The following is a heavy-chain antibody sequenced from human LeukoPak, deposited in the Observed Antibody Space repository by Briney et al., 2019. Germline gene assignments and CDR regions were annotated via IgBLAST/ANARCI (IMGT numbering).Heavy chain of an antibody. CDR1: GFTFSSYA. V-gene: IGHV3-23*01. J-gene: IGHJ4*02. CDR3: ARVLNYYGSGYFDY. Sequence: GGSLRLSCTASGFTFSSYAMSWVRQAPGKGLEWVSAISGSGGSTHYADSVKGRFTISRDNSKNTLYLQMNSLRAEDTAVYYCARVLNYYGSGYFDYWGQGTLVTVSS. CDR2: ISGSGGST. D-gene: IGHD3-10*01.